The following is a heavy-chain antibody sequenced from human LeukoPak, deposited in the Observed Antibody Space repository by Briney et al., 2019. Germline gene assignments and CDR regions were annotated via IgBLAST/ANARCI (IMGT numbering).Heavy chain of an antibody. V-gene: IGHV4-39*01. CDR2: MSYSGST. D-gene: IGHD3-10*01. CDR3: ARFYTTSQYGSGYMDV. J-gene: IGHJ6*03. Sequence: PSETLSLTCPVSGGPISSSSYYWGWIRQPPGKGLEWIGSMSYSGSTYYNPSLKSRVTIAVDTSKTQFSLKLSSVTAADTAVYYCARFYTTSQYGSGYMDVWGKGTTVTVSS. CDR1: GGPISSSSYY.